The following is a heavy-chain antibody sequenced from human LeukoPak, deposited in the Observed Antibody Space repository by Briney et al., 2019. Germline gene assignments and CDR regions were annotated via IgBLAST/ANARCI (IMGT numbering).Heavy chain of an antibody. CDR3: ASGMAMTGDGPFDF. Sequence: GGSLRLSCAVSGITLSNYGMSWVRQAPGKGLEWVSGVSNRDGSAYYADSVKGRFSVSRDNSKNTLHLQMNSLRDEDTALYYCASGMAMTGDGPFDFWGQGTRVTVSS. CDR1: GITLSNYG. D-gene: IGHD6-19*01. J-gene: IGHJ4*02. CDR2: VSNRDGSA. V-gene: IGHV3-23*01.